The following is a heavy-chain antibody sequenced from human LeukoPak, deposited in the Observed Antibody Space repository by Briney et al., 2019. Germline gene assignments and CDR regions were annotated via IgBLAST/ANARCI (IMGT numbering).Heavy chain of an antibody. J-gene: IGHJ6*03. Sequence: SQTLSLTCTVSGGSISSGTYYWSWIRQPAGKGLEWIGHIYTTGSTDYNPALKSRVTISVDTSRNQFFLQLSSVTAADTAVYYCARNDRGNYMDVWGKGTTVTISS. CDR3: ARNDRGNYMDV. CDR2: IYTTGST. V-gene: IGHV4-61*09. CDR1: GGSISSGTYY.